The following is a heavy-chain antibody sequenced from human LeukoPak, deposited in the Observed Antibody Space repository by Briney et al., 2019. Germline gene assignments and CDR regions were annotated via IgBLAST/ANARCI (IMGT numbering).Heavy chain of an antibody. Sequence: SETLSLTCAVSGGSISSSNWWSWVRQPPGKGLEWIGEIYHSGSTNYNPSLESRVTISVDKSKNQFSLKLSSVTAADTAVYYCARDSPNSGSYYGFDYWGQGTLVTVSS. D-gene: IGHD1-26*01. V-gene: IGHV4-4*02. CDR2: IYHSGST. J-gene: IGHJ4*02. CDR1: GGSISSSNW. CDR3: ARDSPNSGSYYGFDY.